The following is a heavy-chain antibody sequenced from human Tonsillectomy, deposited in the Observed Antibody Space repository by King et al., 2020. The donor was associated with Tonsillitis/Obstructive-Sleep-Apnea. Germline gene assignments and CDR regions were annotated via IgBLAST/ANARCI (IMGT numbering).Heavy chain of an antibody. Sequence: VKLVESGGGLIQPGGSLRLSCAASGFTVSKDYMSWVRQAPGKGLEWVSVIYSGGSTYYADSVKGRFTISRDNSKNTVYLQMNSLRAEDAAVYYCASGYCSGGSCPHYYYMDVWGKGTTVTVS. CDR2: IYSGGST. V-gene: IGHV3-53*01. CDR3: ASGYCSGGSCPHYYYMDV. CDR1: GFTVSKDY. D-gene: IGHD2-15*01. J-gene: IGHJ6*03.